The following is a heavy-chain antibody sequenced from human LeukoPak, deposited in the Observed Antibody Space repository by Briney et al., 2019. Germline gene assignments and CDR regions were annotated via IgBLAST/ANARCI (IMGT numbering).Heavy chain of an antibody. Sequence: ASVKVSCKASGGTFSSYAISWVRQAPGQGLEWMGWISAYNGNTNYAQKLQGRVTMTTDTSTSTAYMELRSLRSDDTAVYYCASLGAYYDSSGVDYWGQGTLVTVSS. CDR3: ASLGAYYDSSGVDY. J-gene: IGHJ4*02. D-gene: IGHD3-22*01. V-gene: IGHV1-18*01. CDR1: GGTFSSYA. CDR2: ISAYNGNT.